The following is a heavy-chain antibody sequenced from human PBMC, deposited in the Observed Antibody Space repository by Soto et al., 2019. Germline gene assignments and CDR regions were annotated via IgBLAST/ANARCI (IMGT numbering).Heavy chain of an antibody. CDR1: GYTFTGYY. CDR2: INPNSGGT. CDR3: ARAGRIAVEGMGLPLGMDV. D-gene: IGHD6-19*01. V-gene: IGHV1-2*02. J-gene: IGHJ6*02. Sequence: ASVKVSCKASGYTFTGYYMHWVRQAPGQGLEWMGWINPNSGGTNYAQKFQGRVTMTRDTSISTAYMELSRLRSDDTAVYYCARAGRIAVEGMGLPLGMDVWGQGTTVTVSS.